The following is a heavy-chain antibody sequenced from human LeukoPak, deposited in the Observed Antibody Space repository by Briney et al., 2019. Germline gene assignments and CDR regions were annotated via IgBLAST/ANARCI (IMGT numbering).Heavy chain of an antibody. J-gene: IGHJ4*02. CDR2: INHSGST. V-gene: IGHV4-34*01. D-gene: IGHD2-2*02. CDR1: GGSFSGYY. Sequence: SETLSLTCAVYGGSFSGYYWSWIRQPPGKGLEWIGEINHSGSTNYNPSLKSRVTISVDTSKNQISLKLSSVTAADTAVYYCARLRVPAAIEYYFDYWGQGTLVTVSS. CDR3: ARLRVPAAIEYYFDY.